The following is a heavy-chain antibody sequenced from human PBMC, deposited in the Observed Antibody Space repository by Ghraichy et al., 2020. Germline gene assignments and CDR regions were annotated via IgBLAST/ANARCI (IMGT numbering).Heavy chain of an antibody. CDR2: IVVGSGHT. CDR1: GFTFSNSA. J-gene: IGHJ4*02. D-gene: IGHD3-3*01. V-gene: IGHV1-58*01. Sequence: SVKVSCKASGFTFSNSAVQWVRQARGQHLEWIGWIVVGSGHTDFAQKFLERVTLTVDMSTSTAYMELSSLRSEDTAFYYCAAAFDFWRGEPFVYWGQGTLVTVTS. CDR3: AAAFDFWRGEPFVY.